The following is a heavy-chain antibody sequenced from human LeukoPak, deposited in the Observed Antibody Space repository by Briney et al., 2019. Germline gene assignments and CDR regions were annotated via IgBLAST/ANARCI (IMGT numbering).Heavy chain of an antibody. J-gene: IGHJ4*02. CDR2: ISDDGNDK. CDR1: GLTFSSSA. D-gene: IGHD6-6*01. Sequence: PGKSLRLSCAASGLTFSSSAMHWVRQASDKGLEWVATISDDGNDKHYTDSVKGRFTTSRDNSKNTLYLQMNSLRAEDTAVYYCARVTSSSYYFDYWGQGTLVTVSS. CDR3: ARVTSSSYYFDY. V-gene: IGHV3-30*14.